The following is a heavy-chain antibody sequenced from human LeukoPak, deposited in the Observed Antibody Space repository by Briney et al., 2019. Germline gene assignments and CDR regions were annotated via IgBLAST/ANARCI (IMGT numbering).Heavy chain of an antibody. CDR3: ARGDILTGYYSVNYFDY. CDR2: IYYSGST. V-gene: IGHV4-61*05. Sequence: PSETLSLTCTVSGGSISSSSYYWGWIRQPPGKGLEWIGYIYYSGSTNYNPSLKSRVTISVDTSKNQFSLKLSSVTAADTAVYYCARGDILTGYYSVNYFDYWGQGTLVTVSS. CDR1: GGSISSSSYY. J-gene: IGHJ4*02. D-gene: IGHD3-9*01.